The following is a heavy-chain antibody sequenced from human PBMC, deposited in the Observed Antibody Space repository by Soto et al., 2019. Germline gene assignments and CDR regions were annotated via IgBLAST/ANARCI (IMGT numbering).Heavy chain of an antibody. CDR3: AKSEWDYYYYYGMDV. J-gene: IGHJ6*02. D-gene: IGHD1-26*01. V-gene: IGHV3-23*01. Sequence: VQLLESGGGLVQPGGSLRLSCAASGFTFSSYAMSWVRQAPGKGLEWVAAISGSGGSTYYADSVKGRFTISRDNSKNTLYLQMNSLRAEDTAVYYCAKSEWDYYYYYGMDVWGQGTTVTVSS. CDR2: ISGSGGST. CDR1: GFTFSSYA.